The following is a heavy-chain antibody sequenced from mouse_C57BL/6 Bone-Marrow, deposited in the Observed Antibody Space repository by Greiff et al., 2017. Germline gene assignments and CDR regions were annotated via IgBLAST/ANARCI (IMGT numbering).Heavy chain of an antibody. CDR3: AREGLRQEAYFDY. V-gene: IGHV1-50*01. D-gene: IGHD2-4*01. CDR2: IDPSDSYT. J-gene: IGHJ2*01. Sequence: QVQLQQPGAELVKPGASVKLSCKASGYTFTSYWMQWVKQRPGQGLEWIGEIDPSDSYTNYNQKFKGKATLTVDTSSSTAYMPLSSLTSEDSAVYYCAREGLRQEAYFDYWGQGTTLTVSS. CDR1: GYTFTSYW.